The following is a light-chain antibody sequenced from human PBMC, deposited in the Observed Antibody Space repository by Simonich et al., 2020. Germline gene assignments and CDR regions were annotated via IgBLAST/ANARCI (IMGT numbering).Light chain of an antibody. Sequence: EIVLTQFQDFQSVMPKEKVTITRRASQSICSSLHWSQQKPVQTPKLLIKYASQSISWVHSRFSVSGSGTDFTLTINSLEAEDAATYYCHQSSSLPWTFGQGTKVEIK. CDR2: YAS. J-gene: IGKJ1*01. V-gene: IGKV6-21*02. CDR3: HQSSSLPWT. CDR1: QSICSS.